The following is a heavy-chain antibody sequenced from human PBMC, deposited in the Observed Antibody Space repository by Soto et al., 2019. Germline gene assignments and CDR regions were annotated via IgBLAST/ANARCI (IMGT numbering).Heavy chain of an antibody. J-gene: IGHJ6*02. CDR1: GDSFTSYR. Sequence: GESLKISCKGSGDSFTSYRIGWVRQMPGKGLEWMGIIYPGESNTRYSPSFQGQVTISADKSIGTAYLQWSSLKASDTAMYYCATYSSVYYYYGMDVWGQGTTVTVSS. V-gene: IGHV5-51*01. CDR2: IYPGESNT. D-gene: IGHD3-22*01. CDR3: ATYSSVYYYYGMDV.